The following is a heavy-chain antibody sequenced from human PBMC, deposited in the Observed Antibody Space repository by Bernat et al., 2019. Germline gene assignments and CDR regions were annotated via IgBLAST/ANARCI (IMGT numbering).Heavy chain of an antibody. J-gene: IGHJ4*02. CDR3: VSDVLY. V-gene: IGHV3-64*03. CDR1: GFTFSSYV. CDR2: ISSNGDST. Sequence: EVQLVESGGGLVQPGGSLRLSCSASGFTFSSYVMFWVRQAPGKGLEYVSGISSNGDSTHYVDSVKGRITISRDNSKGRLYVQMSSLRVEDTAVYYCVSDVLYWGQGALVTVSP.